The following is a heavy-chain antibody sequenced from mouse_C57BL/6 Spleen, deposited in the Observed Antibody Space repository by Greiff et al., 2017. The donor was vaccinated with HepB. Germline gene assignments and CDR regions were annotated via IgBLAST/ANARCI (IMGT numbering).Heavy chain of an antibody. J-gene: IGHJ1*03. CDR2: ISYSGST. CDR1: GYSITSGYD. D-gene: IGHD2-5*01. V-gene: IGHV3-1*01. Sequence: VQLKQSGPGMVKPSQSLSLTCTVTGYSITSGYDWHWIRHFPGNKLEWMGYISYSGSTNYNPSLKSRISITHDTSTNHFFLKLNSVTTEDTATYYCARESNYWYFDVWGTGTTVTVSS. CDR3: ARESNYWYFDV.